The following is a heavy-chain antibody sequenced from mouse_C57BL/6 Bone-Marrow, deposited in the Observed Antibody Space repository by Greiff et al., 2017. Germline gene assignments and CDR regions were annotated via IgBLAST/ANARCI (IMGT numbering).Heavy chain of an antibody. V-gene: IGHV5-4*01. J-gene: IGHJ3*01. Sequence: EVKLVESGGDLVKPGGSLKLSCAASGFTFSSYAMSWVRQTPDKRLEWVATISDGGSYTYYPDNVKGRFPISRVNDKSNLYLQMSHLKSEDTAMYYFAREWYDYTWFAYWGQGTLVTVSA. CDR2: ISDGGSYT. D-gene: IGHD2-4*01. CDR1: GFTFSSYA. CDR3: AREWYDYTWFAY.